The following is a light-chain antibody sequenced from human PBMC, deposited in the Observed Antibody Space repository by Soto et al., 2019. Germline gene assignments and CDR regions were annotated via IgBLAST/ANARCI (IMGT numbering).Light chain of an antibody. CDR3: QQYAGSPRT. Sequence: DIVLTHSPGTLSLSPCDRATLSRRASQSVSTSYLAWYQQKPGQAPRLLIYGASSRATGIPDRFSGSGSGTDFTLTINRVEPEDFAVYFCQQYAGSPRTFGQGTKVDIK. CDR1: QSVSTSY. J-gene: IGKJ1*01. CDR2: GAS. V-gene: IGKV3-20*01.